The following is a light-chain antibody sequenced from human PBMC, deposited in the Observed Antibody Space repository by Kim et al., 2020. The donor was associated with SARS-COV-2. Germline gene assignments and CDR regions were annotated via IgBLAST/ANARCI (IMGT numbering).Light chain of an antibody. J-gene: IGLJ3*02. Sequence: RVTISCTGSSSNIGAGYDVQWYQQLPGTAPKLLLYGNSNRPSGVPDRFSGSKSGTSASLAITGLQAEDEADHYCQSYDSSLSGSKVFGGGTQLTVL. CDR1: SSNIGAGYD. CDR3: QSYDSSLSGSKV. CDR2: GNS. V-gene: IGLV1-40*01.